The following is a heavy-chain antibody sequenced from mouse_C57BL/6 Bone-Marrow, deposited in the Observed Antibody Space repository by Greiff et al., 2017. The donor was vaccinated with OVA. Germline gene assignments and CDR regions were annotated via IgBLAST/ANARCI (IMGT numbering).Heavy chain of an antibody. D-gene: IGHD2-5*01. Sequence: EVQLVESGGGLVKPGGSLKLSCAASGFTFSSYAMSWVRQTPEKRLEWVATISDGGSYTYYPANVKGRFTISRDNAKNNLYLQMSHLKSEDTAMYYWARSPPYYSNYVPCAYWGQGTLVTVSA. J-gene: IGHJ3*01. CDR1: GFTFSSYA. V-gene: IGHV5-4*01. CDR2: ISDGGSYT. CDR3: ARSPPYYSNYVPCAY.